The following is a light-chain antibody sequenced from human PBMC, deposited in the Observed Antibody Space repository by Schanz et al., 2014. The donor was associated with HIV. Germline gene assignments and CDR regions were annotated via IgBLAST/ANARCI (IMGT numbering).Light chain of an antibody. CDR3: QQYGTSPVT. V-gene: IGKV3-20*01. CDR1: QSVSGF. CDR2: DAS. Sequence: EIVLTQSPGTLSLSPGERATLSCRASQSVSGFLAWYQQKPGQAPRLLIYDASNRATGIPARFSGSGSGTDFTLTISRLEPEDFAVYYCQQYGTSPVTFGPGTKVEIK. J-gene: IGKJ3*01.